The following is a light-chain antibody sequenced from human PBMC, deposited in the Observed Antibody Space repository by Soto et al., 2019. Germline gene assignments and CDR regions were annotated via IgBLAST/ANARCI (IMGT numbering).Light chain of an antibody. J-gene: IGLJ2*01. CDR3: AAWDDSLNGVV. V-gene: IGLV1-44*01. CDR2: GNN. CDR1: SSNIGRNT. Sequence: QSVLTQPPSASGTPGQRVSISCSGSSSNIGRNTVNWYQHLPGTAPKLLISGNNQRPSGVPDRFSGSKSGTSASLAISGLQSEDESNYYCAAWDDSLNGVVFGGGTKL.